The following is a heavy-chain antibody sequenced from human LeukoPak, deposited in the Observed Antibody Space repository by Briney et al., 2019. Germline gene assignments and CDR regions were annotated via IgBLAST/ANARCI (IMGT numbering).Heavy chain of an antibody. Sequence: ASVRVSCKASGYTFTGHYMHWVRQAPGQGLEWMGWINPNSGGTIYAQKFQDRVTMTRDTSISTAYMELSRVRSDDTAVYCCARSSSWYKKCFDYWGQGTLVTVSS. CDR2: INPNSGGT. V-gene: IGHV1-2*02. J-gene: IGHJ4*02. CDR3: ARSSSWYKKCFDY. D-gene: IGHD6-13*01. CDR1: GYTFTGHY.